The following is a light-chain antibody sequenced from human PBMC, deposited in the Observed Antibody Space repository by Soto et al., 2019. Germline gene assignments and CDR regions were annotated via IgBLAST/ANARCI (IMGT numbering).Light chain of an antibody. CDR1: SSDVGSYNL. J-gene: IGLJ1*01. CDR2: EVS. CDR3: CSYAGSSTSGYV. Sequence: QSALTQPASVSGSPGQSITISCTGTSSDVGSYNLVSWYQQHPGKAPKLMIYEVSKRTSGVSNRFSGSKSGNTASLTISGLQAEDEADYYCCSYAGSSTSGYVFGTGTKVTVL. V-gene: IGLV2-23*02.